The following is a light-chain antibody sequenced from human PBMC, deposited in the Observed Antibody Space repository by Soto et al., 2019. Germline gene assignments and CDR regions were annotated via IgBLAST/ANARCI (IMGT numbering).Light chain of an antibody. CDR2: GAS. CDR3: RQYRDSRT. Sequence: EIVLTQSPGTLSLSPGERATLSCRASQSFSNNYLAWYQQKPGQAPRLLIYGASSRATGIPDRFSGSGSGTDFTLTISRLEPEDFAVYYCRQYRDSRTFGQGTKVEIK. CDR1: QSFSNNY. V-gene: IGKV3-20*01. J-gene: IGKJ1*01.